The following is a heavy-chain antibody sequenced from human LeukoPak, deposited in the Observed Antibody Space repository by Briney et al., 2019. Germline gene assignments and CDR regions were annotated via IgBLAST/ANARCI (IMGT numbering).Heavy chain of an antibody. CDR2: MNQDGSEK. CDR3: ARGGELLRPADY. J-gene: IGHJ4*02. CDR1: GFTFSSYS. D-gene: IGHD1-26*01. Sequence: GGSLRLSCAASGFTFSSYSMNWVRQAPGKGLEWVANMNQDGSEKYYVDSVKGRFTISRDNAKNSLYLQMDNLRAEDTAVYYCARGGELLRPADYWGQGTLVTVSS. V-gene: IGHV3-7*01.